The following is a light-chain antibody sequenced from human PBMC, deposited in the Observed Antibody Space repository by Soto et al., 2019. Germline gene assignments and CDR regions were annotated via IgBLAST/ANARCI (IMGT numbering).Light chain of an antibody. CDR1: QTISSW. CDR3: QHYDSYSEA. CDR2: KAS. V-gene: IGKV1-5*03. J-gene: IGKJ1*01. Sequence: DIQMTQSPSTLSVSVGDRVTITCRASQTISSWLAWYQHKPGKAPKLLIYKASTLNSGVPSRFSGSGSGTEFTLTISSLQPDDFATYYCQHYDSYSEAFGQGTKLELK.